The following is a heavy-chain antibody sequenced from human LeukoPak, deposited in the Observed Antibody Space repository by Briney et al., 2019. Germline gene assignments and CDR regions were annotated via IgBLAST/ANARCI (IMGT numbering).Heavy chain of an antibody. J-gene: IGHJ4*02. CDR2: IWYDGSNK. CDR1: GFTFSSYG. CDR3: ARDPTTVTPEYFDY. Sequence: GGSLRLSCAASGFTFSSYGMHWVRQAPGKGLEWVAVIWYDGSNKYYADSVKGRFTISRDNSKNTLYLQMNSLRAEDTAVYYCARDPTTVTPEYFDYWGQGTLVTVSS. V-gene: IGHV3-30*19. D-gene: IGHD4-17*01.